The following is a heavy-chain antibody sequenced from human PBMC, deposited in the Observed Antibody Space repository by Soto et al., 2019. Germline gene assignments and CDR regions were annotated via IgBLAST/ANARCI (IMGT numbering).Heavy chain of an antibody. J-gene: IGHJ6*02. D-gene: IGHD6-13*01. CDR2: IIPIFGTA. Sequence: ASVKVSCKASGGTFSSYAISWVRQAPGQGLEWMGGIIPIFGTANYAQKFQGRVTITADESTSTAYMELSSLRSEDTAVYYCARRVATGTSDYYGMDVWGQGTTVTVSS. V-gene: IGHV1-69*13. CDR3: ARRVATGTSDYYGMDV. CDR1: GGTFSSYA.